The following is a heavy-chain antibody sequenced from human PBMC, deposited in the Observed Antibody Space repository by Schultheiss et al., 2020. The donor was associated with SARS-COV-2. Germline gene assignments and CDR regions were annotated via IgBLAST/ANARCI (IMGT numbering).Heavy chain of an antibody. CDR3: ARQGGSYGSGSWYYYYMDV. CDR2: IKQDGSEK. V-gene: IGHV3-7*03. Sequence: GESLKISCAASGFTFSSNWMSWARQAPGKGLEWVANIKQDGSEKYYVDSVKGRFTISRDNAKNSLYLQMNSLRAEDTAVYYCARQGGSYGSGSWYYYYMDVWGKGTTVTVSS. J-gene: IGHJ6*03. CDR1: GFTFSSNW. D-gene: IGHD3-10*01.